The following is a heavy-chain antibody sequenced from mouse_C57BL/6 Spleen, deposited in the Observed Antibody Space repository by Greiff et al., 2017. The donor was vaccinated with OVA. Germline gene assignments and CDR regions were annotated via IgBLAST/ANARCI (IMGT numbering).Heavy chain of an antibody. Sequence: QVQLKESGAELVRPGASVTLSCKASGYTFTDYEMHWVKQTPVHGLEWIGAIDPETGGTAYNQKFKGKAILTADKSSSTAYMELRSLTSEDSAVYYCTRRAYYTAYWGQGTLVTVSA. CDR2: IDPETGGT. CDR1: GYTFTDYE. V-gene: IGHV1-15*01. J-gene: IGHJ3*01. D-gene: IGHD2-12*01. CDR3: TRRAYYTAY.